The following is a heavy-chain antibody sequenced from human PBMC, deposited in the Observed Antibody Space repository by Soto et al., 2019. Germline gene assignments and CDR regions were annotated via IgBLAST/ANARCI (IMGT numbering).Heavy chain of an antibody. CDR3: AKDPPWTVGPLAMDV. D-gene: IGHD2-2*01. CDR2: FSGSGGNI. J-gene: IGHJ6*02. V-gene: IGHV3-23*01. Sequence: EVQLLESGGGLVQAGGSLRLSCVASGLTFSTHAMSWVRQVPGKGLEWVSTFSGSGGNIYYGESVKGRLTISRDDPKNTLYLDMNSLGVEYTAVYYCAKDPPWTVGPLAMDVCGQGTTVTVSS. CDR1: GLTFSTHA.